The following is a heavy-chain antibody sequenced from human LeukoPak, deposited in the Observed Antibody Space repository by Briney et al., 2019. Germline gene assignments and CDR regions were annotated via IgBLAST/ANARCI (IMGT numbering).Heavy chain of an antibody. CDR2: IYYSGRT. J-gene: IGHJ3*02. V-gene: IGHV4-59*08. Sequence: PSETLSLTCTVSGDSISSYYWNWIRQPPGKGLEWIGYIYYSGRTKYNPSLKSRVTISADTSKNQFSLKLSSVTAADTAVYYCAGPSSYYDSSGYFSFDIWGQGTMVTVSS. CDR3: AGPSSYYDSSGYFSFDI. D-gene: IGHD3-22*01. CDR1: GDSISSYY.